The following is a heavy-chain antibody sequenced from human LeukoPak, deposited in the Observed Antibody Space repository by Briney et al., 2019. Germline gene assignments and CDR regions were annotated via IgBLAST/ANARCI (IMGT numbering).Heavy chain of an antibody. V-gene: IGHV4-4*07. D-gene: IGHD2-15*01. CDR2: IYSSGST. CDR3: ARGSRNCSGGSCYSSWDY. J-gene: IGHJ4*02. CDR1: DGSISSYY. Sequence: SETLSLTCTVSDGSISSYYWNWVRQPAGKGLEWIGRIYSSGSTNYNPSLKSRVTMSVDTSKNQFSLNLSSVTAADTALYYCARGSRNCSGGSCYSSWDYWGQGTLVTVSS.